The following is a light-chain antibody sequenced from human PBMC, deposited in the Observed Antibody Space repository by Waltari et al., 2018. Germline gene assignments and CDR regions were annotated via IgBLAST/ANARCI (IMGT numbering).Light chain of an antibody. J-gene: IGLJ3*02. CDR2: VTSDCSH. CDR3: QTGGHGTWV. V-gene: IGLV4-69*01. Sequence: QLVLTQSPSASASLGASVKLTCTLSSGLSSNVIAWLQQQPEKGPRYLMKVTSDCSHSKGDEIPDRFSGSSSGAERYLTISSLQSEDEADYYCQTGGHGTWVFGGGTKLTVL. CDR1: SGLSSNV.